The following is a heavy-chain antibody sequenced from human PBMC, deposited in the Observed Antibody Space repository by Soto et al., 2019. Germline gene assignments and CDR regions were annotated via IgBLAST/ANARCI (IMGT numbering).Heavy chain of an antibody. D-gene: IGHD6-19*01. CDR2: INPNSGGT. CDR3: ARERDKESSSGHNRNYYYGMDV. J-gene: IGHJ6*02. CDR1: GYTFTGYY. V-gene: IGHV1-2*02. Sequence: ASVKVSCKASGYTFTGYYMHWVRQAPGQGLEWMGWINPNSGGTNYAQKFQGRVTMTRDTSISTAYMELSRLRSDDTAVYYCARERDKESSSGHNRNYYYGMDVWGQGTTVTVYS.